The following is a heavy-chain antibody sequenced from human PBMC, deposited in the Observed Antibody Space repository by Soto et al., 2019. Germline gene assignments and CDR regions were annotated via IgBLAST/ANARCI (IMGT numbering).Heavy chain of an antibody. CDR3: ARACPRRPLLRFLERTCAYFDY. CDR1: GFTFSSYS. Sequence: EVQLVESGGGLVKPGGSLRLSCAASGFTFSSYSMNWVRQAPGKGLEWVSSISSSSSYIYYADSVKGRFTISRDNAKNSLYLQMNSLRAEDTAVYYCARACPRRPLLRFLERTCAYFDYWGQGTLVTVSS. D-gene: IGHD3-3*01. V-gene: IGHV3-21*01. CDR2: ISSSSSYI. J-gene: IGHJ4*02.